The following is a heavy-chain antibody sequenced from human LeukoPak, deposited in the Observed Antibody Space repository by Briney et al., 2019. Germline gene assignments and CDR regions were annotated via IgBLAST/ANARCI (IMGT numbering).Heavy chain of an antibody. J-gene: IGHJ3*01. Sequence: ASLKVSCKASGYTFTGYYIHWVRQAPGQGLEWMGWINPKSGGINYAQNFQSRVTMTRDTSISTAYMELSRLRSDDTAVYYCARVQASSFYYDSSGFWGQGTMVTVSS. D-gene: IGHD3-22*01. CDR3: ARVQASSFYYDSSGF. CDR2: INPKSGGI. V-gene: IGHV1-2*02. CDR1: GYTFTGYY.